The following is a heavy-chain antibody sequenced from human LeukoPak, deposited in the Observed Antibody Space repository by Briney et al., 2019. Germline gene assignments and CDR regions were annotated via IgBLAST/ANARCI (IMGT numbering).Heavy chain of an antibody. CDR1: GYTFTGYH. J-gene: IGHJ4*02. CDR3: TREPEMATILFEY. Sequence: ASVKVSRKASGYTFTGYHMHWVRQAPGQGLEWMGWINTNTGDTNYAQTFQGRVTMTRDTSISAAYMELSWLRSDDTAVYYCTREPEMATILFEYWGQGTLVTVSS. D-gene: IGHD5-24*01. CDR2: INTNTGDT. V-gene: IGHV1-2*02.